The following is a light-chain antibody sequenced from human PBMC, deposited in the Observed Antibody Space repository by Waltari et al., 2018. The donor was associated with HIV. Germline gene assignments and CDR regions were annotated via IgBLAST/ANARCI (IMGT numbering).Light chain of an antibody. V-gene: IGLV2-8*01. CDR1: SGAVGGSMY. Sequence: QSALTQPPSASGSPGQPVSIACTATSGAVGGSMYVSWYQQFSRTASQALLPDVSKRPSGVPARFLGAKSGNTASLTVSGLQAEDEADYYFSSYAGNNNWLFGGGTKLTVL. J-gene: IGLJ3*02. CDR2: DVS. CDR3: SSYAGNNNWL.